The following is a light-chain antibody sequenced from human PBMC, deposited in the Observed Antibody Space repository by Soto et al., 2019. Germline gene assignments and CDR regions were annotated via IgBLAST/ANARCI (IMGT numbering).Light chain of an antibody. CDR2: DVS. V-gene: IGLV2-14*03. J-gene: IGLJ2*01. CDR1: SSDVGGYNY. CDR3: SSYTTGSTRV. Sequence: QSALTQPASVSGSPGQSITISCTGTSSDVGGYNYVSWYQHHPGKAPKLMIYDVSNRPSGVSNRFSGSKSGNTASLTISGLQAEDEADYYSSSYTTGSTRVFGGGTKLTVL.